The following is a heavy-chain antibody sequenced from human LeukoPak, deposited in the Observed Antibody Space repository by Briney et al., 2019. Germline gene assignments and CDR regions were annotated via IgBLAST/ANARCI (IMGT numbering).Heavy chain of an antibody. CDR1: GYTFTSSG. V-gene: IGHV1-18*01. CDR2: ISAYNGNA. CDR3: ARDALGALIHHYYYGLDV. J-gene: IGHJ6*01. D-gene: IGHD3-10*01. Sequence: TSGRVSCTASGYTFTSSGISWGRQAPGQGVGWLGWISAYNGNATYAKKRQGRVDMTTDTSTSTAYMELRSVRSEETAGQYCARDALGALIHHYYYGLDVWGQGTTVTVSS.